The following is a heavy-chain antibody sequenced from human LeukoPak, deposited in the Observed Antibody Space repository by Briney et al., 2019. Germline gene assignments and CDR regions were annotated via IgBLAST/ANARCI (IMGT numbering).Heavy chain of an antibody. CDR3: ARGGGGGYDYQDWFDP. V-gene: IGHV1-18*01. D-gene: IGHD5-12*01. CDR2: ISAYNGNT. J-gene: IGHJ5*02. CDR1: GYTFTSYG. Sequence: ASVKVSCKASGYTFTSYGISWVRQAPGQGLEWMGWISAYNGNTNYAQKLQGRVTMTTDTSTSTAYMELRSLRSDDTAVCYCARGGGGGYDYQDWFDPWGQGTLVTVSS.